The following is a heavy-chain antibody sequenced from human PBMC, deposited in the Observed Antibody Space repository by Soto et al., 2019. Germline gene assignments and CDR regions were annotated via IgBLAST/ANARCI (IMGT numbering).Heavy chain of an antibody. Sequence: EVQLLESGGGLVQPGGSLRLSCAASGCTFSSYAMSWVRQAPGKGLEWVSRINSDGSSTSYADSVKGRFTISRDNAKNRLYLQMNSLRAEDTAVYYCARDVRTGYSSGWYGIGFDYWGQGTLVTVSS. J-gene: IGHJ4*02. CDR2: INSDGSST. CDR3: ARDVRTGYSSGWYGIGFDY. V-gene: IGHV3-74*01. CDR1: GCTFSSYA. D-gene: IGHD6-19*01.